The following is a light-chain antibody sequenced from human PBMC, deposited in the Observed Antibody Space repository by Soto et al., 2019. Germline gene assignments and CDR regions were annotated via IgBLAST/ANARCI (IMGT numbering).Light chain of an antibody. CDR2: AAS. J-gene: IGKJ1*01. Sequence: DIQMTQSPSSLSASVGDRVIITCRASQSITTYLHWYQQKPGKAPNLLIYAASSLQSGVPSRFSGSGSGTDFTLTISSLQPDYLATYYCQQSWSIPRTFGQGPKGEIK. CDR1: QSITTY. CDR3: QQSWSIPRT. V-gene: IGKV1-39*01.